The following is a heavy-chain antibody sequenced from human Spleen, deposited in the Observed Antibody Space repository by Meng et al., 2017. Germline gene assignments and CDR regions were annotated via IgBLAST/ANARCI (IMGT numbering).Heavy chain of an antibody. CDR1: GGSFSGYY. Sequence: VPLQPWGDVLLKPSETLSLPCAVYGGSFSGYYWSWIRQPPGKGLEWIGEINHSGSTNYNPSLESRATISVDTSQNNLSLKLSSVTAADSAVYYCARGPTTMAHDFDYWGQGTLVTVSS. D-gene: IGHD4-11*01. CDR3: ARGPTTMAHDFDY. J-gene: IGHJ4*02. V-gene: IGHV4-34*01. CDR2: INHSGST.